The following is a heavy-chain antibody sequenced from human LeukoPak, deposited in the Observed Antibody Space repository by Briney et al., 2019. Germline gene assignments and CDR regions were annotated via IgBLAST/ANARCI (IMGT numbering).Heavy chain of an antibody. CDR2: IYYSGGT. Sequence: SETLSLTCTVSGGSINDYYWSWIRQPPGKGLEYIGYIYYSGGTNYNPSLKSRVTISIDTSKSHFSLKLSSVTAADTAVYYCARRFDLWGQGTMVTVSS. CDR1: GGSINDYY. V-gene: IGHV4-59*08. J-gene: IGHJ3*01. CDR3: ARRFDL. D-gene: IGHD3-10*01.